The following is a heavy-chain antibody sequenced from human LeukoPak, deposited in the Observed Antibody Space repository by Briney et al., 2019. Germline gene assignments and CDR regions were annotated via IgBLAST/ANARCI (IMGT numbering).Heavy chain of an antibody. CDR1: GGTFSSYA. D-gene: IGHD1-26*01. CDR2: IIPIFGTA. CDR3: ARVPYSGSYPNYFDY. V-gene: IGHV1-69*05. J-gene: IGHJ4*02. Sequence: SVKVSCKASGGTFSSYAISWVRQAPGQGLEWMGRIIPIFGTANYAQKFQGRVTITTDEFTSTAYMELSSLRSEDTAVYYCARVPYSGSYPNYFDYWGQGTLVTVSS.